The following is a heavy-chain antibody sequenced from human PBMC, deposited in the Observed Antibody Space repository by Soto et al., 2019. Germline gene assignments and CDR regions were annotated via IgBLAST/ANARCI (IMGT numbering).Heavy chain of an antibody. Sequence: PSQTLSLTCTLSASPTSSYYCSWMRQPLGKRLEWIGYIYYSGSTNYNPSLKSRVTISVDTSKNQFSLKLSSVTAADTAVYYCARGVGSSSWYSLNYYYGLDVWGQGTTVT. V-gene: IGHV4-59*01. CDR1: ASPTSSYY. D-gene: IGHD6-13*01. CDR2: IYYSGST. CDR3: ARGVGSSSWYSLNYYYGLDV. J-gene: IGHJ6*02.